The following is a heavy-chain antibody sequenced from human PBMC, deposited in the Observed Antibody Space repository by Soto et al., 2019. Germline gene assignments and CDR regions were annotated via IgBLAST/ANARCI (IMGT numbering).Heavy chain of an antibody. Sequence: EVQLLESGGGLVQPGGSLRLSCAASGFTFSGYLMHWVRQAPEKGLVWVARINSDGSGASYADSVKGRFTISRDNAKNTLYLHMSTLRAEDTALYYCARETNAVVSCDSWGQGTLVTVSS. CDR3: ARETNAVVSCDS. CDR2: INSDGSGA. CDR1: GFTFSGYL. V-gene: IGHV3-74*01. J-gene: IGHJ4*02.